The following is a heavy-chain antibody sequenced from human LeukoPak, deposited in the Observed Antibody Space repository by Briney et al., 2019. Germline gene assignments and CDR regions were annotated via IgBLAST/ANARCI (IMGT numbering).Heavy chain of an antibody. Sequence: PGGSLILSCAASGFTVSNSYMSWVRQAPGKGLEWVSIIYSGGSTYYADSVKGRFTISRDNSKNTLSLQINSLRAEDTAVYYCARTRSYSFDYWGRGTLVTVSS. CDR2: IYSGGST. D-gene: IGHD3-22*01. V-gene: IGHV3-66*01. J-gene: IGHJ4*02. CDR1: GFTVSNSY. CDR3: ARTRSYSFDY.